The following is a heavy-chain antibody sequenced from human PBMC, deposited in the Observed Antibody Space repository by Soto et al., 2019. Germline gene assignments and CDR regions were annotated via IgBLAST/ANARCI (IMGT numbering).Heavy chain of an antibody. D-gene: IGHD3-10*01. Sequence: QVQLVESGGGLVKPGGSLRLSCAASGFTLSDYYMTWIRQAPGKGLEWVSDISISGTTIRYADSVRGRFTISRDNAKDLLWIQLYTLRAEDMAVYYCASFRGDRYYNFWGQGTLVTVSS. CDR1: GFTLSDYY. J-gene: IGHJ4*02. V-gene: IGHV3-11*01. CDR2: ISISGTTI. CDR3: ASFRGDRYYNF.